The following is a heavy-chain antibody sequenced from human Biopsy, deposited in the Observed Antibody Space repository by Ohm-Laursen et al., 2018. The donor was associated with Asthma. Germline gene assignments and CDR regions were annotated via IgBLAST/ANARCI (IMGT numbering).Heavy chain of an antibody. Sequence: SLRLSCAASGFTFSSFAMSWVRQAPGKGLERVSAITRSAGRTDYADSVKGRFTISRDNSKNTLYLQMNSLRAEDTAVYYCAKDIGSREYYWGQGTLVTVSS. CDR1: GFTFSSFA. J-gene: IGHJ4*02. V-gene: IGHV3-23*01. D-gene: IGHD5-24*01. CDR2: ITRSAGRT. CDR3: AKDIGSREYY.